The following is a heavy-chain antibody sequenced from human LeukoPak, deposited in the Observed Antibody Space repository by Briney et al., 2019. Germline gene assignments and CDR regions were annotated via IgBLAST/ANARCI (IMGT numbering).Heavy chain of an antibody. CDR2: ISSSSSYI. D-gene: IGHD3-10*01. CDR1: GFTFSSYS. V-gene: IGHV3-21*01. J-gene: IGHJ3*02. Sequence: AGGSLRLSCAASGFTFSSYSMNWVRQAPGKGLEWVSSISSSSSYIYYADSVKGRFTISRDNSKNTLYLQMNSLRAEDTAVYYCAKDQYGYYYGSGSYFGFAFDIWGQGTMVTVSS. CDR3: AKDQYGYYYGSGSYFGFAFDI.